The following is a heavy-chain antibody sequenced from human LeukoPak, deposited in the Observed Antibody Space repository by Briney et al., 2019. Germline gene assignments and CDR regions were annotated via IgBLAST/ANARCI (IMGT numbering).Heavy chain of an antibody. J-gene: IGHJ4*02. Sequence: GGSLRLSCAASGFTFDDYAMHWVRQAPGKGLEWVSGISWNSGSIGYADSVKGRFTISRDNAKNSLYLQMNSLRAEDTALYYCAPLGDVPNGNRYYFDYWGQGTLVTVSS. CDR2: ISWNSGSI. CDR3: APLGDVPNGNRYYFDY. D-gene: IGHD3-16*01. CDR1: GFTFDDYA. V-gene: IGHV3-9*01.